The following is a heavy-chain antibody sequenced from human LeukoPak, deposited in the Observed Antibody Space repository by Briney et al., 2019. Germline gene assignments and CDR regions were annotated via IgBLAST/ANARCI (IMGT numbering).Heavy chain of an antibody. CDR1: GFTFSSYE. Sequence: PGGSLRLSCAASGFTFSSYEMNWVRQAPGKGLEWVSSISSSSSYIYYADSVKGRFTISRDNAKNSLYLQMNSLRAEDTAVYYCAKDPRDHSYGWSWRYFDYWGQGTLVTVSS. D-gene: IGHD5-18*01. CDR3: AKDPRDHSYGWSWRYFDY. J-gene: IGHJ4*02. CDR2: ISSSSSYI. V-gene: IGHV3-21*01.